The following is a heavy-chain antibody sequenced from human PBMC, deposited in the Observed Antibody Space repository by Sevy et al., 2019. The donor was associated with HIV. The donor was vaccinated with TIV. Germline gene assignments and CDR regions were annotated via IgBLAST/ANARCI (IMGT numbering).Heavy chain of an antibody. D-gene: IGHD7-27*01. V-gene: IGHV4-39*01. CDR2: IYYSGRT. CDR1: GGSISSSSYY. J-gene: IGHJ4*02. Sequence: SETLSLTCTVSGGSISSSSYYWGWIRQPPGKGLEWIGSIYYSGRTYYDPSLKSRVTISVDTSKNQFSLKLSSVTAADTAVYYCARPTLTHNWGGFDYWGQGTLVTVSS. CDR3: ARPTLTHNWGGFDY.